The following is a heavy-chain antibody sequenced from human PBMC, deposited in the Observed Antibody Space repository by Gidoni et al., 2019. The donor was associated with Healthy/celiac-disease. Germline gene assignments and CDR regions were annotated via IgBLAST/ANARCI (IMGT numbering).Heavy chain of an antibody. V-gene: IGHV4-61*01. CDR2: IYYSGST. Sequence: QVHLQDSGPGLVKPSETLSLTCTVSGGSVSRGSSYWSWIRQPPGKGLEWIGYIYYSGSTNYNPYRKSRVTISVDTSKNQCSLKLSSVTAADTAVYYCAREYYYDSSGYYYGSGYYFDYWGQGTLVTVSS. J-gene: IGHJ4*02. CDR1: GGSVSRGSSY. D-gene: IGHD3-22*01. CDR3: AREYYYDSSGYYYGSGYYFDY.